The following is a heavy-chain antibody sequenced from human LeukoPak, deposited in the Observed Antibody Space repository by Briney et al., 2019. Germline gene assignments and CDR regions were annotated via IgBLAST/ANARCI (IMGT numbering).Heavy chain of an antibody. D-gene: IGHD2-15*01. V-gene: IGHV4-31*03. Sequence: SDSLSLTCTVSGGTISSGGYCWSWHPQHPGMGLEWIGYVYYSGTTYYNTSLKSRVTIAVDTSKNQFSLKLSSVAAADTAVYYCGGVIGYCSGGSCYPYSWFDLWGQGTLVTVS. CDR2: VYYSGTT. CDR3: GGVIGYCSGGSCYPYSWFDL. CDR1: GGTISSGGYC. J-gene: IGHJ5*02.